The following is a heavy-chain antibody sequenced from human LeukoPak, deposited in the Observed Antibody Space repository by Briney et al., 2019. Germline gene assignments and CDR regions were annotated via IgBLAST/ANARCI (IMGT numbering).Heavy chain of an antibody. CDR1: GGSISSHY. J-gene: IGHJ6*03. V-gene: IGHV4-59*11. D-gene: IGHD6-13*01. CDR2: IYYSGST. CDR3: ATRSTSNSSSWYQYYYYYYMDV. Sequence: SETLSLTCTVSGGSISSHYWSWIRQPPGKGLEWIGYIYYSGSTNYNPSLKSRVTISVDTSKNQFSLKLSSVTAADTAAYYCATRSTSNSSSWYQYYYYYYMDVWGKGTTVTVSS.